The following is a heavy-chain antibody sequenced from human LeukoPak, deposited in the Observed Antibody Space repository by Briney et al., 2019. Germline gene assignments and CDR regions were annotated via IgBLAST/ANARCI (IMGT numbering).Heavy chain of an antibody. Sequence: SETLSLTCTVSGGSISSYYWSWIRQPPGKGLEWIGYIYYSGSTNYNPSLKSRVTISVDTSKNQFSLKLSSVTAADTAVYYCATLYGSGTDYYYGMDVWGQGTTVTVSS. V-gene: IGHV4-59*08. J-gene: IGHJ6*02. CDR2: IYYSGST. D-gene: IGHD3-10*01. CDR1: GGSISSYY. CDR3: ATLYGSGTDYYYGMDV.